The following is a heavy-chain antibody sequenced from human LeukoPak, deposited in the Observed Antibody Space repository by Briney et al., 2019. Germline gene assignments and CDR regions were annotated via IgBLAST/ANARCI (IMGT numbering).Heavy chain of an antibody. CDR2: ISYDGSNK. D-gene: IGHD2-15*01. Sequence: PGGSLRLSCAASGFTFSSYGMHWVRQAPGKGLEWVAVISYDGSNKYYADSVKGRFPISRDNSKNTLYLQMNSLRAEDTAVYYCAKEGRYCSGGSCYSSWGQGTLVTVSS. V-gene: IGHV3-30*18. CDR3: AKEGRYCSGGSCYSS. CDR1: GFTFSSYG. J-gene: IGHJ4*02.